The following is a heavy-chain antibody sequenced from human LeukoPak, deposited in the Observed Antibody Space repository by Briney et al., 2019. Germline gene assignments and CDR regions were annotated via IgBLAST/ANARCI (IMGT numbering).Heavy chain of an antibody. CDR2: IYYSGST. Sequence: SETLSLTCTVSGGSISSSSYYWGWIRQPPGKGLERIGSIYYSGSTYYNPSLKSRVAISVDTSKNQFSLKLSSVTAADTAVYYCARRGAVDAFDIWGQGTMVSVSS. V-gene: IGHV4-39*01. J-gene: IGHJ3*02. CDR3: ARRGAVDAFDI. D-gene: IGHD3-16*01. CDR1: GGSISSSSYY.